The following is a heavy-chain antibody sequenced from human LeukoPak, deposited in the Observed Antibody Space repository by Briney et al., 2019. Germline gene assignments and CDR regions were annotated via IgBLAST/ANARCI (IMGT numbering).Heavy chain of an antibody. CDR3: ARLAVAGRFDY. CDR1: GGSFSGYY. J-gene: IGHJ4*02. Sequence: PSETLSLTCAVYGGSFSGYYWSWIRQPPGKGLEWIGEINHSGSTNYNPSLKSRVTISVDTSKNQFSLKLSSATAADTAVYYCARLAVAGRFDYWGQGTLVTVSS. D-gene: IGHD6-19*01. CDR2: INHSGST. V-gene: IGHV4-34*01.